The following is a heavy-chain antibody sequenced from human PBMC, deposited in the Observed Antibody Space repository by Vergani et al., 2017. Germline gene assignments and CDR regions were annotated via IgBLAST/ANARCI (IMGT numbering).Heavy chain of an antibody. D-gene: IGHD2-21*02. Sequence: EVQLVTSGGGLVQPGGSLRLSCAASGFTFHNYAMHWVRQAPGKGLEWVSGIDRNSATKYPVKYGNSMEGRFIISRDNAKKAVFLQMNNLRHEDTAVYYCARDRYCGGDCPFDYWGQGTLVTVSS. V-gene: IGHV3-9*01. CDR2: IDRNSATKYPV. CDR3: ARDRYCGGDCPFDY. CDR1: GFTFHNYA. J-gene: IGHJ4*02.